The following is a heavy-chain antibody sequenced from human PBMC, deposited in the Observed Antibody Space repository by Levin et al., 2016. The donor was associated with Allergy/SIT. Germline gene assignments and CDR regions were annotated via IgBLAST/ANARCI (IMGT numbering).Heavy chain of an antibody. CDR3: ARGPWSPEAGYYYYYMDV. V-gene: IGHV1-69*13. CDR2: IIPIFGTA. Sequence: SVKVSCKASGGTFSSYAISWVRQAPGQGLEWMGGIIPIFGTANYAQKFQGRVTITADESTSTAYMELSSLRSEDTAVYYCARGPWSPEAGYYYYYMDVWGKGTTVTVSS. J-gene: IGHJ6*03. CDR1: GGTFSSYA. D-gene: IGHD3-3*01.